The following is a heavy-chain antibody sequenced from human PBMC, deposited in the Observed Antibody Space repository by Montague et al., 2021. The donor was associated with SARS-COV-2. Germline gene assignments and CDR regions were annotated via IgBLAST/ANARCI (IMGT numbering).Heavy chain of an antibody. D-gene: IGHD5-12*01. CDR1: GASVRTYY. V-gene: IGHV4-4*07. J-gene: IGHJ6*02. CDR2: LYTSGST. CDR3: ARDGADYSFAYYHEMDV. Sequence: SETLSLTCTVSGASVRTYYWSWIRQSAGKKLEWMGRLYTSGSTYYNPSLKSRVTMSLATSKNLFSLNLSSMTAADTAVYYCARDGADYSFAYYHEMDVWGQGIAVTVSS.